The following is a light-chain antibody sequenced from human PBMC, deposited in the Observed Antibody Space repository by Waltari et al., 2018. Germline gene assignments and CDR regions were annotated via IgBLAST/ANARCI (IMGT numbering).Light chain of an antibody. V-gene: IGLV2-23*02. J-gene: IGLJ3*02. CDR3: CSYAGSRTWV. Sequence: QSALTQPASVSGSPGQSISISCIGTSSDIGTLNLVSWYLQYPGTAPKLHIYDVIQRPSGVSYRFSGSKSGNTASLTISGLQAEDEAIYYCCSYAGSRTWVFGGGAKLTVL. CDR1: SSDIGTLNL. CDR2: DVI.